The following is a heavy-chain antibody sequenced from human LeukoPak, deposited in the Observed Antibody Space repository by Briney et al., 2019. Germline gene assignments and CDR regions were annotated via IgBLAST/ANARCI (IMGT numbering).Heavy chain of an antibody. CDR3: ARDYYDSSGYYHGGDYFDY. Sequence: ASVKVSCKASGYTFTGYYIHWVRQFPGQGLEWMGFINPNSGGTNYAQKFQGRVTVTRDTSISTAYMELRSLRSDDTAVYYCARDYYDSSGYYHGGDYFDYWGQGTLVTVSS. J-gene: IGHJ4*02. CDR1: GYTFTGYY. CDR2: INPNSGGT. D-gene: IGHD3-22*01. V-gene: IGHV1-2*02.